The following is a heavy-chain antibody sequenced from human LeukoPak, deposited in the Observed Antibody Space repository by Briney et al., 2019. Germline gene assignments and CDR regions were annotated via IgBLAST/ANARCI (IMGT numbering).Heavy chain of an antibody. J-gene: IGHJ4*02. Sequence: GGSLRLSCEASGFTFSTYTMNWVRQAPGKGLEWISYISTSGTTIYYADSVKGRFTISRDNAKNSLYLQMNSLRAEDTAIYYCVSQFGGWYMDYWGQGTLVTVSS. V-gene: IGHV3-48*04. CDR3: VSQFGGWYMDY. CDR2: ISTSGTTI. D-gene: IGHD6-19*01. CDR1: GFTFSTYT.